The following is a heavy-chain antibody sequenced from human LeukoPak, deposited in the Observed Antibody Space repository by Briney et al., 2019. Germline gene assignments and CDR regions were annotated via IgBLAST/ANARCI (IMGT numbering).Heavy chain of an antibody. Sequence: GGSLRLSCAASGFTFSSYAMSWVRQAPGKGLEWVSAISGSGGSTYYADSVRGRFTISRDNSKNTLYLQMNNLRPEDTAVYYCARDLLSDSSGYFGYWGQGTLVTVSS. CDR2: ISGSGGST. CDR1: GFTFSSYA. D-gene: IGHD3-22*01. V-gene: IGHV3-23*01. CDR3: ARDLLSDSSGYFGY. J-gene: IGHJ4*02.